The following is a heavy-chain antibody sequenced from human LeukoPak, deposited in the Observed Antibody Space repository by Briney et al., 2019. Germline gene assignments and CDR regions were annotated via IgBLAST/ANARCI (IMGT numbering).Heavy chain of an antibody. CDR2: IYPGYSDA. J-gene: IGHJ5*02. V-gene: IGHV5-51*01. CDR3: VRFALPSTLDP. Sequence: GESLKISCKISGYKLTNNWIGWVRQVPGKGLEWMGLIYPGYSDAKYSPSFQGQVTLSVDASIITAYLQLSALRASHTAIYYCVRFALPSTLDPWGKGTLVTVSS. CDR1: GYKLTNNW. D-gene: IGHD2-2*01.